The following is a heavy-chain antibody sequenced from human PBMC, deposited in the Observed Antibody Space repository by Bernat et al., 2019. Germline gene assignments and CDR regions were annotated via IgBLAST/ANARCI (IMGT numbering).Heavy chain of an antibody. CDR2: ISGSGGNT. V-gene: IGHV3-23*04. Sequence: EVQLVESGGGLVQPGGSLRLSCAASGFTFSSYAMTWVRQAPGKGLEWVSVISGSGGNTYYADSVKGRFTISRDNSKNTLYLQMNSLRAEDTAVYYCAKQSESYGGSRIDYWGQGTLVTVSS. CDR1: GFTFSSYA. CDR3: AKQSESYGGSRIDY. J-gene: IGHJ4*02. D-gene: IGHD4-23*01.